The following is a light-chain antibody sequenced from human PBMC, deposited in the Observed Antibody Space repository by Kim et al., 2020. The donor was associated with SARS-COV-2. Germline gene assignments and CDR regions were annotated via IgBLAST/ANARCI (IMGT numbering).Light chain of an antibody. V-gene: IGKV1-5*03. CDR3: QQYNTFSPVT. J-gene: IGKJ2*01. CDR1: ESISAW. CDR2: KAS. Sequence: AAVGGTGAITGWARESISAWLAWYQQKPGRAPKLLIYKASTLESGVPSRFSGSGSRSEFTLTISSLQPDDVATYYCQQYNTFSPVTFGQGTKLEI.